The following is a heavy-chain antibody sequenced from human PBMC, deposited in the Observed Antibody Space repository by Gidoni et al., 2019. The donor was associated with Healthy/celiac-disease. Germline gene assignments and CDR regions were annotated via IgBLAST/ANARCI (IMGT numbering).Heavy chain of an antibody. Sequence: QVQLQESGPGLVKPSETLSLTCTVSGGSISSYYWSWIRQPPGKGLEWIGYIYYSGSTNYNPSLKSRVTISVDTSKNQFSLKLSSVTAADTAVYYCARHAVVPAAAIDPTTVRGYYFDYWGQGTLVTVSS. V-gene: IGHV4-59*08. CDR2: IYYSGST. CDR1: GGSISSYY. CDR3: ARHAVVPAAAIDPTTVRGYYFDY. J-gene: IGHJ4*02. D-gene: IGHD2-2*01.